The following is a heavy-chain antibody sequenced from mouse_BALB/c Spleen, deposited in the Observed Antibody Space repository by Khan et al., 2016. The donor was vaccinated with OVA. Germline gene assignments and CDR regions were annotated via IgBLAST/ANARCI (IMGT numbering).Heavy chain of an antibody. Sequence: EVQLQESGPELVKPGASVKISCKASGYSFTGYFMNWVMQSHGKSLEWIGRINPHIGETLYNQKFKGKATLTVDESSRTVHMELRSLASEDSAVYYCARKNSSDFDYWGQGTTLTVSS. D-gene: IGHD1-1*01. CDR3: ARKNSSDFDY. J-gene: IGHJ2*01. CDR2: INPHIGET. V-gene: IGHV1-20*02. CDR1: GYSFTGYF.